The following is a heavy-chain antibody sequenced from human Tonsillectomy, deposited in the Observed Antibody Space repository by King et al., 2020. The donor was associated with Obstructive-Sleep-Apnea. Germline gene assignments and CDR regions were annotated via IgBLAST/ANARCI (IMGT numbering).Heavy chain of an antibody. J-gene: IGHJ4*02. CDR1: GGSISSYY. D-gene: IGHD6-13*01. CDR2: IYYSGST. V-gene: IGHV4-59*01. CDR3: ARWTAAAGNFDY. Sequence: QLQESGPGLVKPSETLSLTCTVSGGSISSYYWSWIRQPPGKGLEWIGYIYYSGSTNYNPSLKSRVTISVDTSKNQFSLKLSSVTAADTAVYYCARWTAAAGNFDYWGQGTLVTVSS.